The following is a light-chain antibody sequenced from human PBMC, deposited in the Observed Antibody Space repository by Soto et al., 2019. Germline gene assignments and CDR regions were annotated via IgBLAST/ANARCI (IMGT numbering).Light chain of an antibody. V-gene: IGKV1-17*01. CDR1: QAIRND. CDR3: LQHNPYPWT. Sequence: DIQMTQSPSSLSASLGDRVTITCRASQAIRNDLGWYQQKPGKTPKRLIYAASSLDSEVPLRFSGSGSGTEFALTISSMQPEDFATSYCLQHNPYPWTFGQGTKVDIK. J-gene: IGKJ1*01. CDR2: AAS.